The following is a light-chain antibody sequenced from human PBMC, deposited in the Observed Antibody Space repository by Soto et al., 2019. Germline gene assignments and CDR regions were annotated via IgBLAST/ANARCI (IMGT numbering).Light chain of an antibody. J-gene: IGKJ2*03. Sequence: EIVLTQSPGTLSLSPGERATLSCRASQSVSSNYVAWYQQKLGQAPRLLIFGASGRATGIPDRFSGSGSGTYFTLTIRRLEPEDFAVYYCQQYGSSPYSFGQGTKLE. CDR3: QQYGSSPYS. V-gene: IGKV3-20*01. CDR2: GAS. CDR1: QSVSSNY.